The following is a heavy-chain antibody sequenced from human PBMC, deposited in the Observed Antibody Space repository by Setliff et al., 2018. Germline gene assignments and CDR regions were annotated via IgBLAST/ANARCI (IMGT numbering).Heavy chain of an antibody. J-gene: IGHJ3*02. CDR3: ARSRDGGNSSGYSGAFDI. CDR1: GYTFTGYY. D-gene: IGHD3-22*01. CDR2: INPNSGGT. V-gene: IGHV1-2*04. Sequence: ASVKVSCKASGYTFTGYYMHWVRQAPGQGLEWMGWINPNSGGTNYAQKFQGWVTMTRDTSISTAHMELSRLRSDDAAVYYCARSRDGGNSSGYSGAFDIWGQGTMVTVSS.